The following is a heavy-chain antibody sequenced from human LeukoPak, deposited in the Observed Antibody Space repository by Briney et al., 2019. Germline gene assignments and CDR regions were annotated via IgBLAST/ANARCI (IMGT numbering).Heavy chain of an antibody. J-gene: IGHJ6*03. V-gene: IGHV3-48*03. D-gene: IGHD3-9*01. CDR1: GFTFSSYE. Sequence: GGSLRLSCAASGFTFSSYEMNWVRQAPGKGLEWVSYISSSGSTIYYADSVKGRFTISRDNSKNALYLQMNSLRAEDTAVYNCAKDGPYDILTGYLAYYYYYYMDVWGKGTTVTISS. CDR3: AKDGPYDILTGYLAYYYYYYMDV. CDR2: ISSSGSTI.